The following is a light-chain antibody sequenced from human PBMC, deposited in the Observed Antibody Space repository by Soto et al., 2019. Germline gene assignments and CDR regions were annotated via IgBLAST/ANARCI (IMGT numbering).Light chain of an antibody. CDR2: GAS. J-gene: IGKJ1*01. Sequence: EIVLTQSPGTLSLSPVERATLSCRASQSVSSNYLAWYQQKPGQAPRLLIYGASSRATGIPDRFSGSGSGTDFTLTISRLEPEDFAVYYCQQYGRSPRTFGQGTKVDI. V-gene: IGKV3-20*01. CDR1: QSVSSNY. CDR3: QQYGRSPRT.